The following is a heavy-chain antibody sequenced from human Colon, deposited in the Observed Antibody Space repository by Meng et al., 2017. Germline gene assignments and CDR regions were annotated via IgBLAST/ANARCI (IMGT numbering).Heavy chain of an antibody. Sequence: QVQLQQWCAGLLKPSETLSLPCAVYGWSFSGYYWSWIRQPPGKGLEWIGEINHSGSTNYNPSLKSRVTISVDTSKNQFSLKLSSVTAADTAVYYCARIRPRLGGKTFDPWGQGTLVTVSS. CDR1: GWSFSGYY. D-gene: IGHD3-16*01. CDR3: ARIRPRLGGKTFDP. J-gene: IGHJ5*02. CDR2: INHSGST. V-gene: IGHV4-34*01.